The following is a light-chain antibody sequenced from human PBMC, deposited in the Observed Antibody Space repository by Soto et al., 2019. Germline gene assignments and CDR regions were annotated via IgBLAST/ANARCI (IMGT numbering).Light chain of an antibody. Sequence: QSALTQPASVSGSPGQSITISCTGTSSDVGGSNYVSCYQQHPGKAPKLMIYDVSNRPSGVSNRFSGSKSGNTASLTISGLQAEDEADYYCGSYTSSSTLYVFGTGTKVTVL. J-gene: IGLJ1*01. CDR1: SSDVGGSNY. V-gene: IGLV2-14*01. CDR2: DVS. CDR3: GSYTSSSTLYV.